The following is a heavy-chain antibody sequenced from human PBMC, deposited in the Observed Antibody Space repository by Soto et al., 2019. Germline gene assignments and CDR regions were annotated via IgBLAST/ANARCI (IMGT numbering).Heavy chain of an antibody. D-gene: IGHD2-2*01. CDR2: IYYSGST. Sequence: SETLSLTCTVSGGSISSYYWSWIRQPPGKGLEWIGYIYYSGSTNYNPSLKSRVTISVDTSKNQFSLKLSSVTAADTAVYYCARVKCRTTTSCYVDYYYDMDVWGQGTTVTVSS. CDR1: GGSISSYY. V-gene: IGHV4-59*08. J-gene: IGHJ6*02. CDR3: ARVKCRTTTSCYVDYYYDMDV.